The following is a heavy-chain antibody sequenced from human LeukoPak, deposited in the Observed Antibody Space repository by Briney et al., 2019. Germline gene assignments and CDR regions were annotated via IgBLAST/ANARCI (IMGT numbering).Heavy chain of an antibody. CDR1: GFALSVYA. D-gene: IGHD6-19*01. J-gene: IGHJ5*01. V-gene: IGHV3-23*01. CDR2: INANSGTT. Sequence: GGSLRLSCAASGFALSVYAMSWLRQPPGKGLEWVSTINANSGTTSYAASVRGRFSISRDNSKNTLYLQLNTLRADDTATYYCAKPISGGLAVTADWFHPWGQGTLVVVSS. CDR3: AKPISGGLAVTADWFHP.